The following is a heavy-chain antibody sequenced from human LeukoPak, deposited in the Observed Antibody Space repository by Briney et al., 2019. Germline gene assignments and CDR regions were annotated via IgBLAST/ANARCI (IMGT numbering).Heavy chain of an antibody. V-gene: IGHV3-11*01. D-gene: IGHD7-27*01. Sequence: PGGSLRLSCAASGFTFSDYYMSWIRQAPGKGLEWVSYISSSGSTIYYADSVKGRFTISRDNAKNSLYLQMSSLRTEDTALYYCAKDGEEVQGAYGMDVWGQGTTVTVSS. J-gene: IGHJ6*02. CDR3: AKDGEEVQGAYGMDV. CDR2: ISSSGSTI. CDR1: GFTFSDYY.